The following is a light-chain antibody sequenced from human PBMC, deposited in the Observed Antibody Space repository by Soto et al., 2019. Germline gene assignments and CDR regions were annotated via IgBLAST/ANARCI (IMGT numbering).Light chain of an antibody. CDR3: ISYTSSSTLYV. J-gene: IGLJ1*01. V-gene: IGLV2-14*01. CDR2: DVS. Sequence: QSVLTQPASVSGSPGQSITISCTGTSSDVGGYNYVSWYQQHPGKAPKLMIYDVSNRPSGVSNRFSGSKSGNTASLTISGLRAEDEADYYCISYTSSSTLYVFGTGTKLTVL. CDR1: SSDVGGYNY.